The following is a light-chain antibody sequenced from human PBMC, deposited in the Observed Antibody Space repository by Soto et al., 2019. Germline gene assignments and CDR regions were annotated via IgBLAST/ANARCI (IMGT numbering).Light chain of an antibody. V-gene: IGLV2-8*01. J-gene: IGLJ2*01. CDR2: EVS. CDR1: SSDVGGYNY. CDR3: SSDAGRVV. Sequence: QSALTQPPSASGSPGQSVTISCTGTSSDVGGYNYVSWYQQHPGKAPKLMIYEVSKRPSGVPDRFSGSKSGNTASLTVSGLQAEDEADYYCSSDAGRVVFGGGTKVTVL.